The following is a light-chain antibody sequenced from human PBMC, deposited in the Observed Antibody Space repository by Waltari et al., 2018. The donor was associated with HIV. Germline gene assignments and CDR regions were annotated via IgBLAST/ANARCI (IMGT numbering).Light chain of an antibody. Sequence: QSALTQPASVSGSPGQSITLSCTGTSSNVGRDYLVSWYQQHPGEAPKLIIYEVTKRPSGVSNRFSGSKSGNTASLTISGLQAEDEADYYCCSCPRSGIRYVFGTGTKVTVL. CDR2: EVT. J-gene: IGLJ1*01. V-gene: IGLV2-23*02. CDR1: SSNVGRDYL. CDR3: CSCPRSGIRYV.